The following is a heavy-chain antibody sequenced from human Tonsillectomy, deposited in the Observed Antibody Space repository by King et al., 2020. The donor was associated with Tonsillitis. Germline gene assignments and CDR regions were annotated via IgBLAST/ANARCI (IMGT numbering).Heavy chain of an antibody. J-gene: IGHJ4*02. CDR1: GFTFNKYS. D-gene: IGHD1-7*01. V-gene: IGHV3-33*06. CDR3: AKGVESGNYPGGFDF. CDR2: ICYDGNNK. Sequence: VQLVESEGGVVQPGMSLRLTCRGSGFTFNKYSIHWVRQDPGNGLEWVAVICYDGNNKYYAESVKGRFTISRDNSKNTVYLQMTSLRAYDTAVYHCAKGVESGNYPGGFDFLGQGTLVTVSS.